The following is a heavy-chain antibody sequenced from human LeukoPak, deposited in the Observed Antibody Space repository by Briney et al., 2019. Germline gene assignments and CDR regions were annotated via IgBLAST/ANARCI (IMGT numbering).Heavy chain of an antibody. CDR2: IFHSGTT. CDR3: ARLTPTTLSLYYYYMDV. Sequence: SGTLSLTCAVSGGSISSSNWRSWVRQPPGKGLEWIGRIFHSGTTDYKTSLKGRATISVDTSKNQFSLTLTSVTAADTAVYYCARLTPTTLSLYYYYMDVWGKGTTVTVSS. CDR1: GGSISSSNW. V-gene: IGHV4-4*02. J-gene: IGHJ6*03. D-gene: IGHD2/OR15-2a*01.